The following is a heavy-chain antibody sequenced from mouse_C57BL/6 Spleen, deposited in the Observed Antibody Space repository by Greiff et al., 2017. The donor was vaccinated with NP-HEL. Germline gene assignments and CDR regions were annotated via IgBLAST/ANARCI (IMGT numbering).Heavy chain of an antibody. Sequence: VQLQQPGAELVRPGTSVKLSCKASGYTFTSYWMHWVKQRPGQGLEWIGVIDPSDSYTNYNQKFKGKATLTVDTSSSTAYMQLSSLTSEDSAVYYCARRSDGYYNAMDYWGQGTSVTVSS. CDR1: GYTFTSYW. J-gene: IGHJ4*01. CDR3: ARRSDGYYNAMDY. V-gene: IGHV1-59*01. CDR2: IDPSDSYT. D-gene: IGHD2-3*01.